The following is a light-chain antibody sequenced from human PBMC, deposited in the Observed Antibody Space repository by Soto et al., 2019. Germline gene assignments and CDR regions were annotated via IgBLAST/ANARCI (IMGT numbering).Light chain of an antibody. CDR1: QSVCSSY. J-gene: IGKJ2*01. Sequence: EIVLTQSPGTLSLSPGERATLSCRASQSVCSSYLAWYQQKPGQAPRLLIYGASSRATGIPERISGSGSGTDFTLTIIRLEPEDFAVYFCQQYGRSPPYTFGQGTKLEI. V-gene: IGKV3-20*01. CDR3: QQYGRSPPYT. CDR2: GAS.